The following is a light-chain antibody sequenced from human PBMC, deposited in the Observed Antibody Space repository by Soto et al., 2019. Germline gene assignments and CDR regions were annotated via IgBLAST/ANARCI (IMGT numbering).Light chain of an antibody. Sequence: QAVVTQEPSLTVSPGGTVTLTCGSSTGDVTSGLYPYWFQQKPGQAPRTPIYDTNNKHSWTPARFSGSLVGGKAALTLSGAQNEDEAEYYCSLSYSTGRVFGGGTQLTVL. CDR3: SLSYSTGRV. CDR1: TGDVTSGLY. J-gene: IGLJ3*02. V-gene: IGLV7-46*01. CDR2: DTN.